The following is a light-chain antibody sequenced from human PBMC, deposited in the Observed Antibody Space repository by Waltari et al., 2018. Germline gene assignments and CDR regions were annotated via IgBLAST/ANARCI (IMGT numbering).Light chain of an antibody. J-gene: IGKJ1*01. CDR2: KAS. V-gene: IGKV1-5*03. Sequence: DIQMTHSPSTLSASVRDRVTITCRASESISNWLAWYQQKPGKAPKVLIHKASSLESGVPSRFSGSGSATEFTLTISNLQPDDFATYYCQQYDSFWTFGQGTKVEIK. CDR1: ESISNW. CDR3: QQYDSFWT.